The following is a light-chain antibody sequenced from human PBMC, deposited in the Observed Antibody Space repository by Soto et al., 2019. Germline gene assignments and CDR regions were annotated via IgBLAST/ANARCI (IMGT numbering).Light chain of an antibody. V-gene: IGKV3-11*01. CDR1: RSVSSY. CDR3: QQRTNWPSST. Sequence: EIVLKQSPATLSLSPGERATLSCRASRSVSSYLAWYQQKPGQTPRLLIHDASNRATGIPVRFSGSGSGTDFTLTISSLEPEDFAVYYCQQRTNWPSSTFGQGTRLEIK. J-gene: IGKJ5*01. CDR2: DAS.